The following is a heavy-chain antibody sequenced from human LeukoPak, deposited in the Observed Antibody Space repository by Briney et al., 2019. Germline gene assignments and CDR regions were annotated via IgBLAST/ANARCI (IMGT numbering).Heavy chain of an antibody. J-gene: IGHJ4*02. Sequence: ASVKVSCKASGYTFTSYGISWVRQAPGQGLEWMGWISAYNGNTNYAQKLQGRVTMTTDTSTSTAYMELRSLRSDDTAVYYCARDEIGRLQGPFDYWGQGTLVTVSS. V-gene: IGHV1-18*01. CDR2: ISAYNGNT. CDR3: ARDEIGRLQGPFDY. CDR1: GYTFTSYG. D-gene: IGHD5-24*01.